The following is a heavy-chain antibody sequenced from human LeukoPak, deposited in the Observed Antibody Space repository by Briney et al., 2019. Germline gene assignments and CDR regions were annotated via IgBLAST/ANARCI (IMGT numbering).Heavy chain of an antibody. J-gene: IGHJ6*04. CDR1: GYTLTELS. Sequence: GASVKVSCKVSGYTLTELSVHWVRQAPGKGLEWMGGFDPEDGETIYAQKFQGRVTMTEDTSTDTAYMELSSLRSEDTAVYYCATAGYCSGGSCYSRSYYGMDVWGKGTTVTVSS. D-gene: IGHD2-15*01. CDR2: FDPEDGET. V-gene: IGHV1-24*01. CDR3: ATAGYCSGGSCYSRSYYGMDV.